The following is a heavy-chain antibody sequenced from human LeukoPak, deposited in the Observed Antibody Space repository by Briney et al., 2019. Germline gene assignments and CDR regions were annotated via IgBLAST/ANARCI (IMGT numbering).Heavy chain of an antibody. V-gene: IGHV5-51*01. CDR3: ARIHSSSWSDDAFDI. D-gene: IGHD6-13*01. J-gene: IGHJ3*02. CDR1: GYSFTSYW. CDR2: IYPGDSDT. Sequence: GESLKISCKGSGYSFTSYWIGLVRQMPGKGLEWMGIIYPGDSDTRYSPSFQGQVTISADKSISTAYLQWSSLKASDTAMHYCARIHSSSWSDDAFDIWGQGTMVTVSS.